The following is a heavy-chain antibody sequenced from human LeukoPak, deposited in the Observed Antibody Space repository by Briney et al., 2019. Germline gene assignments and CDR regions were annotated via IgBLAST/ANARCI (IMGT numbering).Heavy chain of an antibody. CDR3: ARAKGYCSSTSCYTNWFDP. CDR2: INSNGSST. J-gene: IGHJ5*02. V-gene: IGHV3-74*01. CDR1: GFTFSSYW. D-gene: IGHD2-2*01. Sequence: GGSLRLSCEASGFTFSSYWMHWVRQAPGQGLVWVSRINSNGSSTSYADSVKGRFTISRDNAKNTLYLQMNSLRAEDTAVYYCARAKGYCSSTSCYTNWFDPWGQGTLVTVSS.